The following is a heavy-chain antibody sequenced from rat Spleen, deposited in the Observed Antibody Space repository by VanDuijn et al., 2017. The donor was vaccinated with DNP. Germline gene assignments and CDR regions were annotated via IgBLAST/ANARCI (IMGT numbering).Heavy chain of an antibody. CDR2: INTDGGST. V-gene: IGHV5-58*01. CDR1: GFTFSSYW. J-gene: IGHJ2*01. D-gene: IGHD1-2*01. CDR3: TRGPMYYSTSYIPDY. Sequence: EVQLVETGGGLVQPGKSLKLSCVASGFTFSSYWMYWIPQAPGKGLEWLSSINTDGGSTYYPDSVKARFTISRDNAQNTLYLQMNSLRSEDTATYYCTRGPMYYSTSYIPDYWGQGVMVTVSS.